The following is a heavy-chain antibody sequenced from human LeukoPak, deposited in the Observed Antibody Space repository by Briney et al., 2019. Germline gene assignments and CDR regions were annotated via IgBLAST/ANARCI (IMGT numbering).Heavy chain of an antibody. Sequence: GGSLRLSCAASGFTFSSYWMSWVRQAPGKGLEWVANIKQDGSEKYYVDSVKGRFTISRDNAKNSLYLQMNSLRAEDTAVYYCARERVGASEPFDYWGQGTLVTVSS. D-gene: IGHD1-26*01. CDR2: IKQDGSEK. V-gene: IGHV3-7*01. J-gene: IGHJ4*02. CDR1: GFTFSSYW. CDR3: ARERVGASEPFDY.